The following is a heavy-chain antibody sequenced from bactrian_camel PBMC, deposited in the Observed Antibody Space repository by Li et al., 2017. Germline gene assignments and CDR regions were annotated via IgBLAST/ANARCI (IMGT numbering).Heavy chain of an antibody. D-gene: IGHD7*01. J-gene: IGHJ4*01. CDR3: AKDYFRSTNDFWHLSGSAWADY. CDR1: GFTFSSYA. Sequence: VQLVESGGGLVQPGGSLRLSCAASGFTFSSYAMSWVRQAPGKGLEWVSAINTGGGDTSYADSVKGRFTISRDNAKNTLYLQLNSLKTEDTAMYYCAKDYFRSTNDFWHLSGSAWADYWDQGTQVTVS. V-gene: IGHV3S31*01. CDR2: INTGGGDT.